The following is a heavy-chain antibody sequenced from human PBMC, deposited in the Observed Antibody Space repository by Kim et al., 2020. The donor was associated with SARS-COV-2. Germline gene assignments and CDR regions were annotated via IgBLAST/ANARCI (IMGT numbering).Heavy chain of an antibody. J-gene: IGHJ6*02. D-gene: IGHD3-10*01. CDR2: IIPILGIA. V-gene: IGHV1-69*02. CDR1: GGTFSSYT. CDR3: ARLGYGAGLYYYYGMDV. Sequence: SVKVSCKASGGTFSSYTISWVRQAPGQGLEWMGRIIPILGIANYAHKFQGRVTITADNSTSTAYMELSSLRSADTAVYYCARLGYGAGLYYYYGMDVWGQGTRVTVSS.